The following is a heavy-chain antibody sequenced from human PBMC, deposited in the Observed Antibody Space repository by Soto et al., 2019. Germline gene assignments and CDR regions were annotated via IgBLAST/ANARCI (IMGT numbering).Heavy chain of an antibody. CDR3: ARVRQAKNYYYYYGMDV. Sequence: ASVKVSCKASGYTFTSYCISWVRQAPGQGLEWMGWISAYNGNTNYAQKLQGRVTMTTDTSTSTAYMELRSLRSDDTAVYYCARVRQAKNYYYYYGMDVWGQGTTVTVSS. CDR1: GYTFTSYC. V-gene: IGHV1-18*01. J-gene: IGHJ6*02. D-gene: IGHD1-26*01. CDR2: ISAYNGNT.